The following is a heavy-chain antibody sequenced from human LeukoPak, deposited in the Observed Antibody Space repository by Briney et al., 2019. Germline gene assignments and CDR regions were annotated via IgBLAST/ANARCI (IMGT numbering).Heavy chain of an antibody. J-gene: IGHJ3*02. V-gene: IGHV4-38-2*02. CDR3: ATLSALGSPFNS. CDR1: GYAVTSGSY. CDR2: IFHSGNT. Sequence: SETLSLTCTVSGYAVTSGSYWGWIRGPPGKGREGSGHIFHSGNTYYNTSLQTRVTISVDTSKNQFSLKLSSVTAAYTAVYHCATLSALGSPFNSWGQGTLVTVAS. D-gene: IGHD1-26*01.